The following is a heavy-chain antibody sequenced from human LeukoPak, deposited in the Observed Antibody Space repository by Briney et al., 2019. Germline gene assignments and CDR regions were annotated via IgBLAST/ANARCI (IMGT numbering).Heavy chain of an antibody. J-gene: IGHJ6*02. CDR3: AKNMVRGVLGR. V-gene: IGHV3-23*01. D-gene: IGHD3-10*01. CDR1: GFTFSSYA. CDR2: ISGNGDYT. Sequence: GGSLRLSCAASGFTFSSYAMSWVRQAPGKGLEWVSTISGNGDYTYYADSVKGRFTISRDNSKNTLYLQMNSLRADDTAVYYCAKNMVRGVLGRWGQGTTVTVSS.